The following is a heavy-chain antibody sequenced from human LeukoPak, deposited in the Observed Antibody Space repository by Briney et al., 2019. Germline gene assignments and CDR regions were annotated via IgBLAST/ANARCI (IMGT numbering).Heavy chain of an antibody. CDR1: GDSSSHY. V-gene: IGHV4-4*07. D-gene: IGHD6-13*01. CDR3: ARVVAAAGNNWFDP. Sequence: SETLSLTCTVSGDSSSHYWTWIRQPAGKGLEWIGRISTTGSTNYNTSLKSRITMSVDTSKNQFSPKLHSVTAADTAVYYCARVVAAAGNNWFDPWGQGTLVTVSS. J-gene: IGHJ5*02. CDR2: ISTTGST.